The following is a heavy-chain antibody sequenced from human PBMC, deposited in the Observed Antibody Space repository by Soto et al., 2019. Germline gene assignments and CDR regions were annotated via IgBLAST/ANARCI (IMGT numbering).Heavy chain of an antibody. CDR1: GFTFSNAW. D-gene: IGHD5-18*01. Sequence: GGSLRLSCAASGFTFSNAWMSWVRQASGKGLEWVGRIKSKTDGETTDYAAPVKGRFTISRDDSKNTLYLHMSSLQTEDTALYYCTTDFKGDTAVDYWGQGALVTVSS. CDR2: IKSKTDGETT. CDR3: TTDFKGDTAVDY. V-gene: IGHV3-15*01. J-gene: IGHJ4*02.